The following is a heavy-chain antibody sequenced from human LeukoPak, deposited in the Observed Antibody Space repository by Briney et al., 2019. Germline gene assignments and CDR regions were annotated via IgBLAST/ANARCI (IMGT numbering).Heavy chain of an antibody. J-gene: IGHJ6*03. CDR1: GGSFSGYY. D-gene: IGHD2-2*01. CDR2: INHSGST. CDR3: ARLAEDRGYCSSTSCYYYYYYMDV. Sequence: SETLSLTCAVYGGSFSGYYWSWIRQPPGKGLEWIGEINHSGSTNYNPSLKSRVTISVDTSKNQFSLKLSSVTAADTAVYYCARLAEDRGYCSSTSCYYYYYYMDVWGKGTTVTISS. V-gene: IGHV4-34*01.